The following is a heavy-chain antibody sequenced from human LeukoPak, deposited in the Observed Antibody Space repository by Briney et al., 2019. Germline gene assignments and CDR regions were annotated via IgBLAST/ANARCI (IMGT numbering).Heavy chain of an antibody. CDR2: ISSSGSTI. D-gene: IGHD1-26*01. CDR1: GFTFSSYE. J-gene: IGHJ4*02. Sequence: GGSLRLSCAASGFTFSSYEMNWVRQAPGKGLEWVSYISSSGSTIYYADSVKGRFTISRDNAKNSLYLQMNSLRAEDTAVYYCARRRDSGSLQHFDYWGQGTLVTVSS. V-gene: IGHV3-48*03. CDR3: ARRRDSGSLQHFDY.